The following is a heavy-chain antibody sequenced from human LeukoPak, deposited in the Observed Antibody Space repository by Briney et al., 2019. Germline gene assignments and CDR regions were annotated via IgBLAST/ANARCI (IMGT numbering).Heavy chain of an antibody. CDR3: AKGKYSGYDLEPENFDY. V-gene: IGHV3-30*18. CDR1: GFTFSSYG. J-gene: IGHJ4*02. D-gene: IGHD5-12*01. Sequence: GGSLRLSCAASGFTFSSYGMHWVRQAPGKGLEWVAVISYDGSNKYYADSVEGRFTISRDNSKNTLYLQMNSLRAEDTAVYYCAKGKYSGYDLEPENFDYWGQGTLVTVSS. CDR2: ISYDGSNK.